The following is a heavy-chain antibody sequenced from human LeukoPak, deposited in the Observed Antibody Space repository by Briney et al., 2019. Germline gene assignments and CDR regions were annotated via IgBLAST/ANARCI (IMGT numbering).Heavy chain of an antibody. V-gene: IGHV4-59*02. D-gene: IGHD7-27*01. CDR1: GASVTDYY. J-gene: IGHJ5*02. CDR3: TRGHWGLQS. CDR2: IHHSGNP. Sequence: SETLSLTCTVSGASVTDYYWSWIRQSPGKGLEWISYIHHSGNPDYNPSLRSRVTTSLDTSKNQFSLNLISVIAADTAVYYCTRGHWGLQSWSQGTLVTVSS.